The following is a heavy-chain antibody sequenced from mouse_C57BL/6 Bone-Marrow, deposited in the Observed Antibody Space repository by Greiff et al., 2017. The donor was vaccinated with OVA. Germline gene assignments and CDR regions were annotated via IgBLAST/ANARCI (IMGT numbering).Heavy chain of an antibody. CDR1: GFTFSDYG. D-gene: IGHD1-1*01. V-gene: IGHV5-15*04. Sequence: EVKVEESGGGLVQPGGSLKLSCAASGFTFSDYGMAWVRQAPRKGPEWVAFISNLAYSIYYADTVTGRFTISRENAKNTLYLEMSSLRSEDTAMYYCARQRGDYYGSSYSYFDVWGTGTTVTVSS. CDR3: ARQRGDYYGSSYSYFDV. CDR2: ISNLAYSI. J-gene: IGHJ1*03.